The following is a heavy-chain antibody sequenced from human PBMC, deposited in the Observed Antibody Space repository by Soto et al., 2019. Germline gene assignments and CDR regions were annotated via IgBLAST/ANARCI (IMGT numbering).Heavy chain of an antibody. V-gene: IGHV4-4*07. CDR1: GASVRSYH. CDR2: VQMSGTT. CDR3: AKDRSTMRWFDP. Sequence: KPSETLSLTCAVSGASVRSYHWSWIRQAAGKGLEWIGRVQMSGTTNYNPSLKTRVTMSLDTSKSEVSLRMTSVTAADTAVYFCAKDRSTMRWFDPWGQGILVTVSS. J-gene: IGHJ5*02. D-gene: IGHD1-1*01.